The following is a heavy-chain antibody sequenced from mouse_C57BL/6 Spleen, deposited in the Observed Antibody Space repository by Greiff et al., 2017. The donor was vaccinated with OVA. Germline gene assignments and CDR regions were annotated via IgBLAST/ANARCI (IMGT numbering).Heavy chain of an antibody. V-gene: IGHV1-61*01. J-gene: IGHJ4*01. CDR2: IYPSDSET. Sequence: VQLQQPGAELVRPGSSVKLSCKASGYTFTSYWMDWVKQRPGQGLEWIGNIYPSDSETHYNQKFKDKATLTVDKSSSTAYMQLSSLTSEDSAVYYCARSYSPYYAMDYWGQGTSVTVSS. CDR1: GYTFTSYW. D-gene: IGHD2-12*01. CDR3: ARSYSPYYAMDY.